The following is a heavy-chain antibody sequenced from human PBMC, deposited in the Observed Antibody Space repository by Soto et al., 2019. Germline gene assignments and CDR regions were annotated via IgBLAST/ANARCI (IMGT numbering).Heavy chain of an antibody. D-gene: IGHD1-26*01. CDR1: GFTFSDYG. CDR3: SKTVPPQWPVGKD. CDR2: ISGSAGST. Sequence: EVQLLESGGGLVRPGGSLRLSCVASGFTFSDYGMSWVRQAPGKGLEWVSAISGSAGSTYYADSVKGRFTVPRDNYKNPVYFQNNSLEAEDTAGYYLSKTVPPQWPVGKDWGQGTLVTVSS. J-gene: IGHJ4*02. V-gene: IGHV3-23*01.